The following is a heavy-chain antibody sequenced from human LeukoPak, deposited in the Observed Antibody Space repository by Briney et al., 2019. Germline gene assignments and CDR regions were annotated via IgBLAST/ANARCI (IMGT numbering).Heavy chain of an antibody. CDR2: IKQDGSEK. V-gene: IGHV3-7*01. CDR1: GFTLTRFW. Sequence: GGSLRLSCTASGFTLTRFWMSWVRQAPGKGLEWVANIKQDGSEKYYVDSVKGRFTISRDNAKNSLYLQMNSLRAEDTAVYYCARDYGDYTSYFDYWGQGTLVTVSS. J-gene: IGHJ4*02. CDR3: ARDYGDYTSYFDY. D-gene: IGHD4-17*01.